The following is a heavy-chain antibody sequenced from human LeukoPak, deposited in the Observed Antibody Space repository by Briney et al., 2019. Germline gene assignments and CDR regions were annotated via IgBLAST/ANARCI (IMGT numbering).Heavy chain of an antibody. CDR3: ARVVVAATGWFDP. V-gene: IGHV4-39*07. J-gene: IGHJ5*02. CDR1: GGSISSYY. Sequence: NPSETLSLTCTVSGGSISSYYWGWIRQPPGKGLEWIGSIYYSGSTYYNPSLKSRVTISVDTSKNQFSLKLSSVTAADTAVYYCARVVVAATGWFDPWGQGTLVTVSS. D-gene: IGHD2-15*01. CDR2: IYYSGST.